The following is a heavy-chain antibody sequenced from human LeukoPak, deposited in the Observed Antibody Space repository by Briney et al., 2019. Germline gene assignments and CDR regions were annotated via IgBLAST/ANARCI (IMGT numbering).Heavy chain of an antibody. CDR3: ASMSSGWYLDAFDI. Sequence: SSETLSLTCTVSGGSISSYYWSWIRQPPGKGLEWIGYIYYSGSTNYNPSLNSRVTISVDTSKNQFSLKLSSVTAADTAVYYCASMSSGWYLDAFDIWGQGTMVTVSS. D-gene: IGHD6-19*01. J-gene: IGHJ3*02. V-gene: IGHV4-59*08. CDR2: IYYSGST. CDR1: GGSISSYY.